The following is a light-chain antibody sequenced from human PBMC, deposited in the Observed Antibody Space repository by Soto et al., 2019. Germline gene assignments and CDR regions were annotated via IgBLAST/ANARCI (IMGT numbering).Light chain of an antibody. J-gene: IGLJ3*02. CDR3: SSYAGSHILL. CDR2: EVT. Sequence: QSALTQPPSSSGSPGQSVTLSCTGTSGDVGGFDFVSWYQQHPGKAPKLVIYEVTKRPSGVPDRFSGSKSANTASLTVSGLQSDDESDYFCSSYAGSHILLFGGGTKLTVL. CDR1: SGDVGGFDF. V-gene: IGLV2-8*01.